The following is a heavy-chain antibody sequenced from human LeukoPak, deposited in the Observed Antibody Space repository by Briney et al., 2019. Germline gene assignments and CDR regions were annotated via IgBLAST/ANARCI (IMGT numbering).Heavy chain of an antibody. V-gene: IGHV1-18*01. D-gene: IGHD4-17*01. Sequence: ASVKVSCKASGYTFTRYGISWVRQAPGQGLEWMGCIRAYNGNTNYAQKLPGRVTMTPDTSTSTAYMALRSLRSDDTAVYYCARKGDYGDYVVGEDWFDPGGQGNLVTVTA. CDR3: ARKGDYGDYVVGEDWFDP. CDR1: GYTFTRYG. CDR2: IRAYNGNT. J-gene: IGHJ5*02.